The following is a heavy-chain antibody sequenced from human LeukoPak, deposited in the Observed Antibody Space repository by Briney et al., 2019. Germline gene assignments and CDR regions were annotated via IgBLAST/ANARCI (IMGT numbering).Heavy chain of an antibody. D-gene: IGHD5-18*01. J-gene: IGHJ4*02. V-gene: IGHV6-1*01. Sequence: SQTLSLTCALSGDSVSSNSAAWNWIRQSPSRGLERLGRTYYRSNLYNDYAVSVKSRITINPDTSENHFSLQLNSVTPEDTAVYYCARGYGYYFDYWGQGTLVTVSS. CDR3: ARGYGYYFDY. CDR1: GDSVSSNSAA. CDR2: TYYRSNLYN.